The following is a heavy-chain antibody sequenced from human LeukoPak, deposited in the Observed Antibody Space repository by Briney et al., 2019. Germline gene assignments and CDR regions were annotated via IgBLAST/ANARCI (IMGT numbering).Heavy chain of an antibody. CDR3: ARVGTRMVTIVAPYYMDV. V-gene: IGHV3-48*03. Sequence: GGSLRLSCAASGFTLSSYEMNWVRQTPGKGLEWVSYISGSGGTIYYTASVEGRFTISRDNAQNSLYLQMNSLRAEDTAVYYCARVGTRMVTIVAPYYMDVWGKGTTVTVSS. CDR1: GFTLSSYE. J-gene: IGHJ6*03. CDR2: ISGSGGTI. D-gene: IGHD5-24*01.